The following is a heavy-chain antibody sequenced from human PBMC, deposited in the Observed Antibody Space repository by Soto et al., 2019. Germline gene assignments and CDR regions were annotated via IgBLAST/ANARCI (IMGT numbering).Heavy chain of an antibody. CDR3: ARDLGWKNNWNGALHRWFGP. V-gene: IGHV1-18*01. Sequence: GASVKVSCKASGYTFSNYGLSWVRQAPGQGLEWMGWISGYDGDTSYAQKFQGRVTMSTDTSTTTVYMEVRNLQYDDTAVYYCARDLGWKNNWNGALHRWFGPWGQGTLVTVSS. D-gene: IGHD1-1*01. J-gene: IGHJ5*02. CDR1: GYTFSNYG. CDR2: ISGYDGDT.